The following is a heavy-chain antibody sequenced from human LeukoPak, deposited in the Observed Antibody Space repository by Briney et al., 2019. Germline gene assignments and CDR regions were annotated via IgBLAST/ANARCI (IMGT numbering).Heavy chain of an antibody. CDR2: ISGDGSIT. CDR1: GFTFGSYA. D-gene: IGHD6-19*01. J-gene: IGHJ5*01. Sequence: PGGSLRLSCAASGFTFGSYAIHWVRQAPRKGLEWVSFISGDGSITYYADSVKGRFTIFRDNSKNTLYLQMNSLRAEDTAVYYCAKGPRSGCSYNWFDSWGQGTLVTVSS. CDR3: AKGPRSGCSYNWFDS. V-gene: IGHV3-23*01.